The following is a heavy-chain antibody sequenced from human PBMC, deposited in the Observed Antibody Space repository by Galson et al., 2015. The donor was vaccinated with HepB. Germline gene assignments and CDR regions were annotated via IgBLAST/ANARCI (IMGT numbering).Heavy chain of an antibody. CDR1: GDSVSTTGGA. V-gene: IGHV6-1*01. CDR3: TNERNYYASFDI. Sequence: CAISGDSVSTTGGAWNWIRQSPSRGLEWLGRTYFRSRWRNDYAPSMKRRVTIHPDTATHQFSLQLNSVTPEDTAAYYCTNERNYYASFDIWGLGTMVTVSS. J-gene: IGHJ3*02. D-gene: IGHD3-10*01. CDR2: TYFRSRWRN.